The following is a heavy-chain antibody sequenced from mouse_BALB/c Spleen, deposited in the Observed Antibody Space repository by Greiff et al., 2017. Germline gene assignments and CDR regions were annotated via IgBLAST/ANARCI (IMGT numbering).Heavy chain of an antibody. CDR2: ISSGSSTI. V-gene: IGHV5-17*02. D-gene: IGHD2-14*01. Sequence: EVHLVESGGGLVQPGGSRKLSCAASGFTFSSFGMHWVRQAPEKGLEWVAYISSGSSTIYYADTVKGRFTISRDNPKNTLFLQMTSLRSEDTAMYYCARAPVRGVPMDYWGQGTSVTVSS. CDR3: ARAPVRGVPMDY. CDR1: GFTFSSFG. J-gene: IGHJ4*01.